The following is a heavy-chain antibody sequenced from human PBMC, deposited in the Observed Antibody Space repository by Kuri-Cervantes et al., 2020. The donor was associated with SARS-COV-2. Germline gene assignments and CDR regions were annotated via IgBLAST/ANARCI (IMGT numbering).Heavy chain of an antibody. CDR1: GFTFSSYA. J-gene: IGHJ4*02. CDR2: ISYDGSNK. V-gene: IGHV3-30-3*01. D-gene: IGHD6-13*01. Sequence: GGSLRLSYAAPGFTFSSYAMHWVRQAPGKGLEWVAVISYDGSNKYYADSVKGRFTISRDNSKNTLYLQMNSLRAEDTAVYYCARFLLAIEQQLGHFDYWGQGTLVTVSS. CDR3: ARFLLAIEQQLGHFDY.